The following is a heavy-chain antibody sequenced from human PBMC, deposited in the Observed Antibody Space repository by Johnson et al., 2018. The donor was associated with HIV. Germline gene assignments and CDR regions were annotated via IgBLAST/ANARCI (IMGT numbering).Heavy chain of an antibody. J-gene: IGHJ3*02. Sequence: EVQLVESGGGLVQPGGSLRLSCAASGFTFSSYWMSWVRQAPGKGLEWVANIKQDGSEKYYVDSVKGRFTISRDNAKNSLYLQTNSLRAEDTAVYYCAREVAGDYGDSPGAFDIWGQGTMVTVSS. V-gene: IGHV3-7*03. D-gene: IGHD4-17*01. CDR2: IKQDGSEK. CDR3: AREVAGDYGDSPGAFDI. CDR1: GFTFSSYW.